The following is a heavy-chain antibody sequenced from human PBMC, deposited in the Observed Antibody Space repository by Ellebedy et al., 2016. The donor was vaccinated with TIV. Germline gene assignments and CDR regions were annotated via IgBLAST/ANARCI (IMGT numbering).Heavy chain of an antibody. CDR2: IIWNSGGT. CDR1: GFTSHDHG. J-gene: IGHJ5*02. V-gene: IGHV3-9*02. CDR3: TKDVDPGGLYS. D-gene: IGHD1-1*01. Sequence: SLKISCAVSGFTSHDHGMHWVRQAPGKGLEWVSGIIWNSGGTGYADSVKGRFTISRDNAKKSLYLQMNSLRVEDTALYYCTKDVDPGGLYSWGQGTLVTVSS.